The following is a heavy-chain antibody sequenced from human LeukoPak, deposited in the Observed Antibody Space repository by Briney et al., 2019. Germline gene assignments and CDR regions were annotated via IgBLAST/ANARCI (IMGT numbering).Heavy chain of an antibody. Sequence: GGSLRLSCAASGFTVSSYEMNWVRQAPGKGLEWDSYISSSGSTIYYADSVKGRFTISRDNAKNSLYLQMNSLRAEDTAVYYCARTRDGYDSDWFDPWGQGTLVTVSS. CDR1: GFTVSSYE. CDR3: ARTRDGYDSDWFDP. D-gene: IGHD5-24*01. CDR2: ISSSGSTI. J-gene: IGHJ5*02. V-gene: IGHV3-48*03.